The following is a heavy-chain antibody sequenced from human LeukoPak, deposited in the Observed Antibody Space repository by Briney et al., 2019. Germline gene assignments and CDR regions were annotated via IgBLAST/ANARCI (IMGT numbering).Heavy chain of an antibody. CDR2: IYGKTDGGTT. CDR1: GFTFSNLL. J-gene: IGHJ4*02. V-gene: IGHV3-15*01. Sequence: GGSLRLSCAASGFTFSNLLMNWVRQAPGKGLEWVGRIYGKTDGGTTEYAAPVKDRFSISRDDSKNTLDLQMHSLKTDDTGLYYYASCSNRFDSSDFDYWGQGTLVTVSS. D-gene: IGHD3-22*01. CDR3: ASCSNRFDSSDFDY.